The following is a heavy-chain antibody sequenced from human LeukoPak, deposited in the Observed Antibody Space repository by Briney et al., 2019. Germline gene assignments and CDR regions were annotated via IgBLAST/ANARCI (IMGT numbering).Heavy chain of an antibody. J-gene: IGHJ4*02. CDR1: GFSFGTYA. Sequence: PGGSLRLSCDASGFSFGTYAVSWVRQAPGKRVEWVSSICGSGAGTFYVESVKGGFTISRDISRTTVFLHMSNLRGGDSAVFYFAGLKSPWIRLQRRFEHWGGGTRVTVSS. CDR3: AGLKSPWIRLQRRFEH. V-gene: IGHV3-23*01. D-gene: IGHD3-16*01. CDR2: ICGSGAGT.